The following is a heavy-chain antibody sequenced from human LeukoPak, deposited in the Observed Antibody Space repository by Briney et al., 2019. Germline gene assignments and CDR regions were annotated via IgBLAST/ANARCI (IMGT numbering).Heavy chain of an antibody. CDR1: GFTFTDHY. CDR2: INGKSGVT. J-gene: IGHJ4*02. Sequence: ASEKVSCKASGFTFTDHYMHWVRQAPGQRLEWMGWINGKSGVTFYAQQFQDRITVTRDTSISTMYLELNRLTSADTAIYYCARDFDWGPDYWGPGTLVAVSS. D-gene: IGHD3-16*01. V-gene: IGHV1-2*02. CDR3: ARDFDWGPDY.